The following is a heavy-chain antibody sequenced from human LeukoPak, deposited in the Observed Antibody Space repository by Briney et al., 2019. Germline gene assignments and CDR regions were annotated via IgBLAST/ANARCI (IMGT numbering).Heavy chain of an antibody. CDR2: ISYDGSNK. Sequence: LAGGSLRLSCAASGFTFSSYGMHWVRQAPGKGLEWVAVISYDGSNKYYADSVKGRFTISRDNSKNTLYLQMNSLRAEDTAVYYCARERFMVFDYWGQGTLVTVSS. V-gene: IGHV3-30*03. CDR1: GFTFSSYG. CDR3: ARERFMVFDY. D-gene: IGHD3-10*01. J-gene: IGHJ4*02.